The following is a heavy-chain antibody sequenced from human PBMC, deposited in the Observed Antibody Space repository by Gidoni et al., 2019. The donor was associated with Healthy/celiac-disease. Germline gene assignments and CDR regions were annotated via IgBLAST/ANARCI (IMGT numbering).Heavy chain of an antibody. J-gene: IGHJ3*02. CDR2: IYYSGST. CDR1: GGSISSYY. V-gene: IGHV4-59*01. CDR3: ARQIRPMGAFDI. Sequence: QVQLQESGPGLVKPSETLSLTCTVSGGSISSYYWSWIRQPPGKGLEWIGYIYYSGSTNYNPSLKSRVTISVDTSKNQFSLKLSSVTAADTAVYYCARQIRPMGAFDIWGQGTMVTVSS.